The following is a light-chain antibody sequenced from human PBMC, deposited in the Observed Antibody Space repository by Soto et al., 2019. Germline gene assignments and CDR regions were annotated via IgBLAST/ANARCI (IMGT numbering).Light chain of an antibody. CDR1: QDITNY. V-gene: IGKV1-9*01. CDR2: GAS. CDR3: QQLNAYPHS. Sequence: DIHFTQSPSFLSASVGDRVTITCRASQDITNYLAWYLQKPGKAPKLLIYGASTLQSGVPSRFSGSGSGTEFTLTVSSLQPEDFGAYYCQQLNAYPHSFGKGTKVDIK. J-gene: IGKJ1*01.